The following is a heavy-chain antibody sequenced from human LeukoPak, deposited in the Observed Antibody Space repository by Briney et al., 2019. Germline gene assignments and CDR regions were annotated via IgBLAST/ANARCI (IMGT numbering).Heavy chain of an antibody. CDR2: INPNSGGT. J-gene: IGHJ3*02. Sequence: EASVKVSCKASGYTFTGHYMHWVRQAPGQGLEWMGWINPNSGGTNYAQKFQGRVTMTRDTSISTAYMELSRLRSDDTAVYSCARVLLANGVWLAFDIWGQGTMVTVSS. V-gene: IGHV1-2*02. CDR1: GYTFTGHY. D-gene: IGHD2-8*01. CDR3: ARVLLANGVWLAFDI.